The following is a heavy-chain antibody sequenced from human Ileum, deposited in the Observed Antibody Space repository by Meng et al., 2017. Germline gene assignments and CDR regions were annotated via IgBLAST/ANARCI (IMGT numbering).Heavy chain of an antibody. V-gene: IGHV4-4*02. CDR1: GGSISSSNW. CDR2: IYHSGST. Sequence: QVQPQASGPGLVKPSGTLSLTCAVSGGSISSSNWWSWVRQPPGKGLEWIGEIYHSGSTNYNPSLKSRVTISVDKSKNQFSLKLSSVTAADTAVYYCASLRYNWNYSADYWGQGTLVTVSS. CDR3: ASLRYNWNYSADY. J-gene: IGHJ4*02. D-gene: IGHD1-7*01.